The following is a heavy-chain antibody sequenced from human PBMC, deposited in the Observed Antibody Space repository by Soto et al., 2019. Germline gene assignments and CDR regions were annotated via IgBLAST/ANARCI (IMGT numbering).Heavy chain of an antibody. Sequence: QVQLQESGPGLVKPSETLSLTCTVSGGSISSYYWRWIRQPPGKGLEWIGYIYYSGSTNYNPSLQSLVNKSGDVSKNQFSLKLSSVTAAHTASFYCATGAGYIDGRWGQGTLVTVSS. CDR1: GGSISSYY. CDR3: ATGAGYIDGR. J-gene: IGHJ4*02. CDR2: IYYSGST. V-gene: IGHV4-59*01. D-gene: IGHD1-1*01.